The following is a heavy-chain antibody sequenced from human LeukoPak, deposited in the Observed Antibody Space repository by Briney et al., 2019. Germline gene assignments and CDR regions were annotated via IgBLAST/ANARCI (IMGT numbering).Heavy chain of an antibody. D-gene: IGHD6-19*01. V-gene: IGHV3-7*01. CDR3: ARGVAVAGYY. CDR1: GITFSSYW. Sequence: PGGFLRLSCAASGITFSSYWMSWVRQAPGKGLEWVANIKQDGSEKYYVDSVKGRFTISRDNAKNSLYLQMNSLRAEDTAVYYCARGVAVAGYYWGQGTLVTVSS. J-gene: IGHJ4*02. CDR2: IKQDGSEK.